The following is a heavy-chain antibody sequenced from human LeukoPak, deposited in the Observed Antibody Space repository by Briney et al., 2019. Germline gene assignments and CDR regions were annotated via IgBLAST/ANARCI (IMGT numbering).Heavy chain of an antibody. CDR1: GYTFTSYY. V-gene: IGHV1-46*01. CDR3: ARDLQVLQYCGGDCPNNWFDP. D-gene: IGHD2-21*02. CDR2: INPSGGST. Sequence: GASVKVSCKASGYTFTSYYMHWVRQAPGQGLEWMGIINPSGGSTSYAQKFQGRVTMTRDTSTSTVYMELSSLRSEDTAVYYCARDLQVLQYCGGDCPNNWFDPWGQGTLVTVSS. J-gene: IGHJ5*02.